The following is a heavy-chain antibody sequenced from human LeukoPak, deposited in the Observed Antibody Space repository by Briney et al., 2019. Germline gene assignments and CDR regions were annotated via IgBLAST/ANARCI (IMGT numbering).Heavy chain of an antibody. CDR1: GSTFNDYY. CDR3: ARARSRNWYDAFDI. J-gene: IGHJ3*02. Sequence: GGSLRLSCAASGSTFNDYYMSWIRQAPGKGLEWVSCISSSGTTKYYADSVRGRFTISRDNAKKSMYLQMNSLRAEDTAVYYCARARSRNWYDAFDIWGQGTMVTVSS. V-gene: IGHV3-11*04. D-gene: IGHD6-13*01. CDR2: ISSSGTTK.